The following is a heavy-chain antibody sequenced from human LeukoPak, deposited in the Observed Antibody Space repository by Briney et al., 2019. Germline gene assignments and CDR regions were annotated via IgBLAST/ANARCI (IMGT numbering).Heavy chain of an antibody. D-gene: IGHD3-10*01. CDR2: ISGSGGST. CDR1: GFTFSSYA. V-gene: IGHV3-23*01. CDR3: AKDPPGNYYGLGSYYKY. J-gene: IGHJ4*02. Sequence: GGSLRLSCAASGFTFSSYAMSWVRQAPGKGLEWVSAISGSGGSTYYADSVKGRFTISRDNSKNTLYLQMNSLRAEDTAVYYCAKDPPGNYYGLGSYYKYWGQGTLVTVSS.